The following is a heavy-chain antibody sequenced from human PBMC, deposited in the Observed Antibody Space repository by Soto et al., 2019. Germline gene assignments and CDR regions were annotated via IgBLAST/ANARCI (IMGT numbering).Heavy chain of an antibody. CDR2: ISTYNGDT. D-gene: IGHD2-8*01. V-gene: IGHV1-18*01. J-gene: IGHJ6*02. Sequence: QAQLVQSGAEVKKPGASVKVSCKASGYTFTTYDISWVRQAPGQGLEWMGRISTYNGDTNYPQSLQGRLTMTTDTSTNTAYMELRSLRSDDTAVYYCARDPYNVLMVNAPNLYGMDVWGQGTTVTVSS. CDR1: GYTFTTYD. CDR3: ARDPYNVLMVNAPNLYGMDV.